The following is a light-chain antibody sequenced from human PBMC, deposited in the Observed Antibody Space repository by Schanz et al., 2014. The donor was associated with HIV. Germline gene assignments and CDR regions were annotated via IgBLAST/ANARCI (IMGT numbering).Light chain of an antibody. V-gene: IGLV2-14*02. Sequence: QSALTQPASVSGSLGQSITISCAGTSSDVGRYNLVSWYQQHPGKTPKLMIYEVSKRPSGVSNRFSGSKSGNTASLTISGLQAEDEADYYCSSYTSSSTGVFGTGTKLTVL. J-gene: IGLJ1*01. CDR2: EVS. CDR3: SSYTSSSTGV. CDR1: SSDVGRYNL.